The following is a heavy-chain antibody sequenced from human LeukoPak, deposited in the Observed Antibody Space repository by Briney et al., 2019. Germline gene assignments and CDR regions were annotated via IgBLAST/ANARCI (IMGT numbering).Heavy chain of an antibody. CDR1: GGTFSSYA. CDR3: ARGDFWSGNYPPFDY. D-gene: IGHD3-3*01. V-gene: IGHV1-69*13. CDR2: IIPIFGTA. Sequence: SVKVSCKASGGTFSSYAISWVRQAPGQGLEWMGGIIPIFGTANYAQKFQGRVTITADESTSTAYMELSSMRSEDTAVYYCARGDFWSGNYPPFDYWGQGTLVTVSS. J-gene: IGHJ4*02.